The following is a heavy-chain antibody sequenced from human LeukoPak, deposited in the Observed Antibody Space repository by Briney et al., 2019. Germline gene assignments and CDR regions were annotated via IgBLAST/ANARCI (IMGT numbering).Heavy chain of an antibody. Sequence: GGSLRLSCVVSGIPFSDYYMNWIRQAPGKGLEWISYISSSSSYTDYAGSVKGRYTISRANALNALCLQMNSLRVEDTAVYSCAAGTAADYWGQGTLVTVSS. D-gene: IGHD6-13*01. V-gene: IGHV3-11*03. CDR1: GIPFSDYY. CDR2: ISSSSSYT. CDR3: AAGTAADY. J-gene: IGHJ4*02.